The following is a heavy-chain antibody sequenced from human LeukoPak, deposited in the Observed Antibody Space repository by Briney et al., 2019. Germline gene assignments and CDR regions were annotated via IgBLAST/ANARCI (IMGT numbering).Heavy chain of an antibody. CDR2: ISSSSSTI. D-gene: IGHD4-11*01. CDR3: ATYSTRNAREFQS. V-gene: IGHV3-48*01. J-gene: IGHJ1*01. CDR1: GFTFSSYS. Sequence: GGSLRLSCAASGFTFSSYSMNWVRQAPGKGLEWVSYISSSSSTIYYADSVKGRFTISRDNAKMSLYLQMNSLRVEDTAVYYCATYSTRNAREFQSWGQGTLVTVSS.